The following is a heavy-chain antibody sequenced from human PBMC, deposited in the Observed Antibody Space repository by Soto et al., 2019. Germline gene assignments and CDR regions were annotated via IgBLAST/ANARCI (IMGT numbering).Heavy chain of an antibody. V-gene: IGHV3-74*01. Sequence: PGGSLRLSCAASGFSFNDNWIHWVRQVPGKGLMWVSRLKSDGRDTIYADSVKGRFTVSRDSAKNTLYLQMNSLRVEDTAVYYCARGRWGIAARPRNAGMDVWGQGTTVTVSS. CDR1: GFSFNDNW. D-gene: IGHD6-6*01. J-gene: IGHJ6*02. CDR2: LKSDGRDT. CDR3: ARGRWGIAARPRNAGMDV.